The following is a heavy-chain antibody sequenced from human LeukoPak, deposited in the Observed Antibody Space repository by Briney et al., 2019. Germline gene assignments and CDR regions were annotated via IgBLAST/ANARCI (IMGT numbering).Heavy chain of an antibody. D-gene: IGHD6-13*01. J-gene: IGHJ5*02. V-gene: IGHV4-39*07. CDR3: ASMGSSWYNWFDP. Sequence: SETLSLTCTVSGGSISSCSYYWGWIRQPPGKGLEWIGSIYYSGSTYYNPSLKSRVTISVDTSKNQFSLKLSSVTAADTAVYYCASMGSSWYNWFDPWGQGTLVTVSS. CDR2: IYYSGST. CDR1: GGSISSCSYY.